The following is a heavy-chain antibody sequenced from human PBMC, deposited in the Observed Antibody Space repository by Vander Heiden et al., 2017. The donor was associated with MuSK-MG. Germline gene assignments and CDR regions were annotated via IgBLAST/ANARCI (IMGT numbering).Heavy chain of an antibody. CDR1: GFTFSSYA. CDR2: ISGGGGST. D-gene: IGHD5-18*01. Sequence: EVQLLESGGGLVQPGGSLRLSCAASGFTFSSYAMSWVRQAPGKGLEWVSAISGGGGSTYYAVSVKGRFTIPRDNSKNTLYLQMNSLRAEDTAVYYCAKGAGGYSSSLVEDYWGQGTLVTVSS. V-gene: IGHV3-23*01. J-gene: IGHJ4*02. CDR3: AKGAGGYSSSLVEDY.